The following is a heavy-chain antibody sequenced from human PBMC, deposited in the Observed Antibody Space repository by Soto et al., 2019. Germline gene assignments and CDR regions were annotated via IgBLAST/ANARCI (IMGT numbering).Heavy chain of an antibody. CDR3: ARQPPVRYYDFWSGYYTPPYYFDY. Sequence: QLQLQESGPGLVKPSETLSLTCTVSGGSISSSSYYWGWMRQPPGKGLEWIGSIYYSGSTYYNPSLKSRVTISVDTSKNQFSLKLSSVTAADTAVYYCARQPPVRYYDFWSGYYTPPYYFDYWGQGTLVTVSS. D-gene: IGHD3-3*01. V-gene: IGHV4-39*01. CDR2: IYYSGST. CDR1: GGSISSSSYY. J-gene: IGHJ4*02.